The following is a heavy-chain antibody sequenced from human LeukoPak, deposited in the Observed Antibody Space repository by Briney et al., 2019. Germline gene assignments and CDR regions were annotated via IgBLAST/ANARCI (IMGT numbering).Heavy chain of an antibody. CDR2: INHSGST. CDR1: GGSFSGYY. V-gene: IGHV4-34*01. J-gene: IGHJ5*02. Sequence: SETLSLTCAVYGGSFSGYYWSWIRQPPGKGLEWIGEINHSGSTNYNPSLKSRVTISVDTSKNQFSLKLSSVTAADTAVYYCARHPHCTNGVCYPPLPAIHNWFDPWGQGTLVTVSS. CDR3: ARHPHCTNGVCYPPLPAIHNWFDP. D-gene: IGHD2-8*01.